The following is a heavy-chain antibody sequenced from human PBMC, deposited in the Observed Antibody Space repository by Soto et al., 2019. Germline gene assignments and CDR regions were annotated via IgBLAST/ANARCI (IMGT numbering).Heavy chain of an antibody. J-gene: IGHJ3*02. Sequence: SETLSLTCTVSGGSISSYYWSWIRQPPGKGLEWIGYIYYSGSTNYNPSLKSRVTISVDTSKNQFSLKLSSVTAADTAVYYCASFPLLHTSAVITAGEAVDAFDIWGQGTMVTVSS. CDR2: IYYSGST. CDR3: ASFPLLHTSAVITAGEAVDAFDI. D-gene: IGHD3-16*01. V-gene: IGHV4-59*01. CDR1: GGSISSYY.